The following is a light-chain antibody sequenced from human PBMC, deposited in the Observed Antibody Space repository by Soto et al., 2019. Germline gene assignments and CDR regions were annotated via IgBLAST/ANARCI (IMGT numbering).Light chain of an antibody. Sequence: QSALTQPASVSGTPGQSITISCTGSNSDVGIYDFVSWYQHHPGRAPKLLVSEVSHRPSGVSNRFSGSKSGNTASLTISGLQSEDEADYCCISYTSDDVRYVFGTGPKLTVL. CDR2: EVS. CDR3: ISYTSDDVRYV. CDR1: NSDVGIYDF. V-gene: IGLV2-14*01. J-gene: IGLJ1*01.